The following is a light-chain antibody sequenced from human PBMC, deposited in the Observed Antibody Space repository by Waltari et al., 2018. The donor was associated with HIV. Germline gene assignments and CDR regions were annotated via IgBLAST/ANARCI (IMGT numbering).Light chain of an antibody. CDR2: EVS. CDR3: CSYAGSSTWV. Sequence: QSALTQPASVSGSPGQSITISCTGTSSDVGSYNFFSWYQQHPGKAPKRMIYEVSKRPSGVSNRFSGSKSGNTASLTISGLQAEDEADYYCCSYAGSSTWVFGGGTKLTVL. CDR1: SSDVGSYNF. V-gene: IGLV2-23*02. J-gene: IGLJ3*02.